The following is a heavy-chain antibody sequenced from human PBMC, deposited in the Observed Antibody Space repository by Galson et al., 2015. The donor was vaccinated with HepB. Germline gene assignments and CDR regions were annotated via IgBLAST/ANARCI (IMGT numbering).Heavy chain of an antibody. V-gene: IGHV4-39*02. CDR1: GGSITSSSYY. CDR2: IHYSGTT. J-gene: IGHJ4*02. CDR3: ASFYSGNYYTLYYFDY. D-gene: IGHD3-10*01. Sequence: SETLSLTCTVSGGSITSSSYYWAWIRQPPGKGLEWIGSIHYSGTTYYDASLKSRVTISVDTSKNHFSLKLNSVTAADTAVYYCASFYSGNYYTLYYFDYWGQGTLVTVSS.